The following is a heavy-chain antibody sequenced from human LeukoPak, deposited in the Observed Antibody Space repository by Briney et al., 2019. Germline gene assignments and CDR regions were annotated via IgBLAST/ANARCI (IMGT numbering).Heavy chain of an antibody. CDR2: INPSGGST. CDR1: GYTFTSYY. CDR3: ARDYYYDSSGYRYYYGMDV. J-gene: IGHJ6*02. Sequence: GASVKVSCKASGYTFTSYYMHWVRQAPGQGLEWMGIINPSGGSTSYAQKFQGRVTMTRDTSTSTVYMELSSLRSEDTAVYYCARDYYYDSSGYRYYYGMDVWGQGTTVTVSS. D-gene: IGHD3-22*01. V-gene: IGHV1-46*01.